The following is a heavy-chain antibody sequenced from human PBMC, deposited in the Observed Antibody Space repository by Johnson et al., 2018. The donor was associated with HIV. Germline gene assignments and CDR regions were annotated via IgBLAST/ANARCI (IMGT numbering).Heavy chain of an antibody. CDR2: ISYDGSNK. CDR3: AKGVGTWGDAFDI. Sequence: QVQLVESGGGVVQPGRSLRLSCAASGFTFSSYAMHWVRQAPGKGLEWVAVISYDGSNKYYADSVKGRFTISRDNSKNTLYLQMNSLRAEDTAVYYCAKGVGTWGDAFDIWGQGTMVTVSS. J-gene: IGHJ3*02. V-gene: IGHV3-30-3*01. CDR1: GFTFSSYA. D-gene: IGHD1-26*01.